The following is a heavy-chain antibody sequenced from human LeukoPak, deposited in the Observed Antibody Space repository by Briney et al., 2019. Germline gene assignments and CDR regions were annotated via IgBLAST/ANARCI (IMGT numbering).Heavy chain of an antibody. D-gene: IGHD1-26*01. V-gene: IGHV5-51*01. CDR3: ARLEWELLPFDY. CDR1: GYSFTNYW. Sequence: GESLKISCTGSGYSFTNYWIAWVRQMPGKGLEWMGIIYPGDSETTYSPSFQGHVTFSADKSITTTYLQWSSLKASDTTMYYCARLEWELLPFDYWGQGTLVTVSS. CDR2: IYPGDSET. J-gene: IGHJ4*02.